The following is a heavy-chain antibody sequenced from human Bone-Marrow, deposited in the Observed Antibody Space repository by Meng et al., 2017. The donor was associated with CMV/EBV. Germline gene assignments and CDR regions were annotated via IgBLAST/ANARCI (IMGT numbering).Heavy chain of an antibody. CDR1: GGTFSSYA. J-gene: IGHJ6*02. V-gene: IGHV1-69*05. Sequence: SVKVSCKASGGTFSSYAISWVRQAPGQGLEWMGGIIPIFGTANYAQKFQGRVTITTDESTSTAYMELSSLRSEDTAVYYCASHGYSNYYYYYGMDVWGQGTTVTVYS. D-gene: IGHD4-11*01. CDR2: IIPIFGTA. CDR3: ASHGYSNYYYYYGMDV.